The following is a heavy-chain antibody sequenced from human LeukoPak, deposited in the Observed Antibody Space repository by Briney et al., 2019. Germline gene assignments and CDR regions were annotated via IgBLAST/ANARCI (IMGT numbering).Heavy chain of an antibody. CDR1: GDSVSSNSAA. D-gene: IGHD4-11*01. CDR2: TYYRSKWYN. J-gene: IGHJ4*02. CDR3: AREGYSNYPSYFDY. V-gene: IGHV6-1*01. Sequence: LSQTLSLTCDISGDSVSSNSAAWNWIRQSPLRGLEWLGRTYYRSKWYNDYAVSVKSRITINPDTSKNQFSLQLNSVTPEDTAVYYCAREGYSNYPSYFDYWGQGTLVTVSS.